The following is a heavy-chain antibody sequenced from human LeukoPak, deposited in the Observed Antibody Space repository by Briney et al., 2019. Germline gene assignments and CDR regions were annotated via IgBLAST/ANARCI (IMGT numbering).Heavy chain of an antibody. CDR2: IKQDVSEE. Sequence: PGGSLRLSCVASGFTLSSYWMTWVRQAPGKGLEWVANIKQDVSEEYYVDSVKGRFSLSRDNAKNSLYLQMNSLRAEDTAVYHCARGGSPGGYHQYWGQGTLVTVSS. D-gene: IGHD3-16*01. CDR3: ARGGSPGGYHQY. CDR1: GFTLSSYW. J-gene: IGHJ1*01. V-gene: IGHV3-7*01.